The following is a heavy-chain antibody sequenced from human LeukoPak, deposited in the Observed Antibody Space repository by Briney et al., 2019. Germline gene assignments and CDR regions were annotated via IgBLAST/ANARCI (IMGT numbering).Heavy chain of an antibody. Sequence: GGSLRLSCAASGFTFSSYWIGWVRQMPGKGLEWMGIIYPGDSDTRYSPSFQGQVTISADKSISTAYLQWSSLKASDTAMYYCARYPPIAAGLGGSFDIWGQGTMVTVSS. CDR1: GFTFSSYW. J-gene: IGHJ3*02. CDR3: ARYPPIAAGLGGSFDI. D-gene: IGHD6-25*01. CDR2: IYPGDSDT. V-gene: IGHV5-51*01.